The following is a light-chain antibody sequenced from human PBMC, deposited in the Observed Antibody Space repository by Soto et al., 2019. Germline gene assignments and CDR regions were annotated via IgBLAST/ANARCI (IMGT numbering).Light chain of an antibody. V-gene: IGKV3-11*01. CDR3: QQRSRWHRDP. CDR2: AAS. CDR1: QNVGHN. Sequence: EVVLTQSPATLSLSPGESATLSCRTSQNVGHNLAWYQQTPGQAPTLLIYAASDRATGIPARFGGSGSDTDLTLTITSVEPEDFAVYYCQQRSRWHRDPVGQGTKLESK. J-gene: IGKJ2*01.